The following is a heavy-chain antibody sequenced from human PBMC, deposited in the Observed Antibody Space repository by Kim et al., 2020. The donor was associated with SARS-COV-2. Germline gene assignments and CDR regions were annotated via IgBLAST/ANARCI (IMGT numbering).Heavy chain of an antibody. CDR3: ASALGH. Sequence: YTSGRTNYNPSLQSQVTMSVDMSRNQFSLKLSSVTAADTAMYYCASALGHWGQGTLVTVSS. V-gene: IGHV4-4*07. CDR2: YTSGRT. D-gene: IGHD3-16*02. J-gene: IGHJ4*02.